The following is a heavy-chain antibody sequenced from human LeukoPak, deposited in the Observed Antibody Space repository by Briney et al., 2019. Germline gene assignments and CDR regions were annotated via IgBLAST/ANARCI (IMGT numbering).Heavy chain of an antibody. CDR3: ARVDCSGGTCYLYYFDY. J-gene: IGHJ4*02. D-gene: IGHD2-15*01. CDR1: GFTFSSYS. Sequence: GGSLRLSRAASGFTFSSYSMNWVRQAPGKGLEWVSYISDTSSAIYYADSVKGRFTISRDNAKNSLYLQMNSLRNEDTAVYYCARVDCSGGTCYLYYFDYWGQGTLVTVSS. V-gene: IGHV3-48*02. CDR2: ISDTSSAI.